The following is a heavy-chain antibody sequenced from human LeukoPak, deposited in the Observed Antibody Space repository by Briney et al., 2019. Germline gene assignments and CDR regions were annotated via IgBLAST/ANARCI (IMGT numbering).Heavy chain of an antibody. D-gene: IGHD6-19*01. V-gene: IGHV4-4*07. CDR3: ARETRYSSGWEFDY. Sequence: SETLSLTCTVSGGPISSYYWSWIRQPAGEGLEGGGRIYTSGSTNYNPSLKSRVTMSVDTSKNQFSLKLSSVTAADTAVYYCARETRYSSGWEFDYWGQGTLVTVSS. CDR1: GGPISSYY. CDR2: IYTSGST. J-gene: IGHJ4*02.